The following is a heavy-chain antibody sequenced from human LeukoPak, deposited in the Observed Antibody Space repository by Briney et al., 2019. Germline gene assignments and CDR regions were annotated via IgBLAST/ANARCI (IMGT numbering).Heavy chain of an antibody. V-gene: IGHV4-61*01. Sequence: SETLSLTCTVSGGSVSSGSYYWSWIRQPPGKGLEWIGYIYYSGSTNYNPSLKCRVTISVDTSKNQFSLKLSSVTAADTAVYYCARGFGRSWFDPWGQGTLVTVSS. CDR2: IYYSGST. D-gene: IGHD3-10*01. CDR1: GGSVSSGSYY. CDR3: ARGFGRSWFDP. J-gene: IGHJ5*02.